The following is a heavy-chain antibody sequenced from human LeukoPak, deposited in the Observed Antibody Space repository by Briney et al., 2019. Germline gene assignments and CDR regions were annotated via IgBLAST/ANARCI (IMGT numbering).Heavy chain of an antibody. CDR3: AKDSLADIDY. D-gene: IGHD3-16*01. CDR2: IRHDGSIK. CDR1: GVIFSSYG. J-gene: IGHJ4*02. V-gene: IGHV3-30*02. Sequence: GGSLRLSCAASGVIFSSYGRYWVRQAPGKGLEWVAFIRHDGSIKNYADSVKGRSTISRDNSKNTLYLQMNSLGAEDTAVYYCAKDSLADIDYWGQGTLVTVSS.